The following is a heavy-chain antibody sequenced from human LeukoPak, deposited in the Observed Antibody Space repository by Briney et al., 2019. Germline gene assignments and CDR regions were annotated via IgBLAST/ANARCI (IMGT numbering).Heavy chain of an antibody. Sequence: SVKVACKASGGTFSSYAISWVRQAPGQGLEWMGGIIPIFGTANYAQKFQGRVTITADESTSTAYMELSSLRSEDTAVYYCARDGDYDSSGYIDYWGQGTLVTVSS. V-gene: IGHV1-69*13. CDR3: ARDGDYDSSGYIDY. CDR2: IIPIFGTA. CDR1: GGTFSSYA. J-gene: IGHJ4*02. D-gene: IGHD3-22*01.